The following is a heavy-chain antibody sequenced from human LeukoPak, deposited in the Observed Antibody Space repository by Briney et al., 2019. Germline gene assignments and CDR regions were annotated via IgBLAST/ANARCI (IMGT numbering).Heavy chain of an antibody. V-gene: IGHV3-33*01. CDR3: AREASDAFDI. Sequence: GGSLRLSCAASGFTFSSYDMHWVRQAPGKGLEWVALIWYDGSNKNYADSVKGRFTISRDNSKNTLFLQMNSLRAEDTAVYYCAREASDAFDIWGQGTMVTVSS. CDR2: IWYDGSNK. CDR1: GFTFSSYD. J-gene: IGHJ3*02.